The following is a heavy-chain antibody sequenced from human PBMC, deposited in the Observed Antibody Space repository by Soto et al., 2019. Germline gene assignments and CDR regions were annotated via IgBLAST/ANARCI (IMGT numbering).Heavy chain of an antibody. D-gene: IGHD1-20*01. CDR3: AKDPLTGTRGFHYGMDV. Sequence: GGSLRLSCAASGFTFSSYAMSWVRQAPGKGLEWVSAISGSGGSTYYADSVKGRFTISRDNSKNTLYLQMNSLRAEDTAVYYCAKDPLTGTRGFHYGMDVWGQGTTVTVSS. CDR1: GFTFSSYA. V-gene: IGHV3-23*01. J-gene: IGHJ6*02. CDR2: ISGSGGST.